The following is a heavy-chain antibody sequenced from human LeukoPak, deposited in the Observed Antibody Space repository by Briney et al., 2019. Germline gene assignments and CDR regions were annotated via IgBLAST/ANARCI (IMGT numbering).Heavy chain of an antibody. Sequence: SVXXSXXASXYTXXSYAXHXXRQAPGQRLEWMGXINAGNGNTKYSQKFQGRVTITRDTSASTAYMELSSLRSEDTAVYYCARSGYDSSGYSHPDNYYFDCWGQGTLVTVSS. J-gene: IGHJ4*02. CDR1: XYTXXSYA. CDR2: INAGNGNT. D-gene: IGHD3-22*01. V-gene: IGHV1-3*01. CDR3: ARSGYDSSGYSHPDNYYFDC.